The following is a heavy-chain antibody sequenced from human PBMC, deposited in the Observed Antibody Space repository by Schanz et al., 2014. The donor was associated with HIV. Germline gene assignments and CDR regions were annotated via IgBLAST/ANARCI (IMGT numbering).Heavy chain of an antibody. J-gene: IGHJ6*02. V-gene: IGHV3-30*03. D-gene: IGHD3-22*01. Sequence: QVQLVESGGGVVQPGRSLRLSCAASGFTFSRDGMNWVRQAPGKGLEWVAVISYDGSNKNYADSVKGRFTISRDNSKNTLYLQMNSLRAEDTAVYYCARDVSHDSSGHYSDYYYGMDVWGQGTTVTVSS. CDR2: ISYDGSNK. CDR1: GFTFSRDG. CDR3: ARDVSHDSSGHYSDYYYGMDV.